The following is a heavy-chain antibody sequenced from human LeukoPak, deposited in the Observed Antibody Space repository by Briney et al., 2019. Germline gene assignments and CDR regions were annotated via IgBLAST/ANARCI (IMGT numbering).Heavy chain of an antibody. CDR3: ARDHVVRGGAYNWFDP. CDR2: INTNTGNP. Sequence: ASVKVSCKASVYTFTSSAMNCVRQAPGHGLEWMGWINTNTGNPTYAQGFTGPFVFSLDTSFSTAYLQISSLKAEDTAVYYCARDHVVRGGAYNWFDPWGQGTLVTVSS. J-gene: IGHJ5*02. CDR1: VYTFTSSA. D-gene: IGHD3-10*01. V-gene: IGHV7-4-1*02.